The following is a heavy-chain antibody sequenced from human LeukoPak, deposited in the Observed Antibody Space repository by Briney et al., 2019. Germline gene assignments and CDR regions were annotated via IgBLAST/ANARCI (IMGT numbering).Heavy chain of an antibody. Sequence: SXXLSCAASGFTFSSYAMSWVRQAPGKGLEWVSAISGSGGSTYYADSVKGRFTISRDNSKNTLYLQMNSLRAEDTAVYYCAKDFYYGSEGLFDYWGQGTLVTVSS. CDR2: ISGSGGST. CDR1: GFTFSSYA. J-gene: IGHJ4*02. CDR3: AKDFYYGSEGLFDY. V-gene: IGHV3-23*01. D-gene: IGHD3-10*01.